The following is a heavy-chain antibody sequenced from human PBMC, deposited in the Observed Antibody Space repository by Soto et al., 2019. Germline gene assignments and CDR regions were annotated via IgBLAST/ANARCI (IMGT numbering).Heavy chain of an antibody. D-gene: IGHD3-9*01. CDR1: GYMFNIYW. V-gene: IGHV5-51*01. Sequence: ESLKASFQAFGYMFNIYWIDGVRQMPGKGLELMWIIYPGDSDTGYSPSFQGQVTISADKSISTAYLHWRSLQASDTAIYYCARTDILPNYFPNFFDPWGQGTLVTVSS. CDR2: IYPGDSDT. J-gene: IGHJ5*02. CDR3: ARTDILPNYFPNFFDP.